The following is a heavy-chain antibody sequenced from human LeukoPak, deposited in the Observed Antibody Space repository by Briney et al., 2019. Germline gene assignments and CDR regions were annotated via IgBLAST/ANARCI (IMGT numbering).Heavy chain of an antibody. J-gene: IGHJ6*03. D-gene: IGHD3-10*01. V-gene: IGHV4-39*07. CDR1: GGSINRSPYY. CDR3: ARVRGVGYMDV. Sequence: SETLSLTCTVSGGSINRSPYYWGWIRQSPGKGLEWIGNIYFSGSTDPNPSLKSRVTISVDTSKNQFSLKSYSLTAADTAVYYCARVRGVGYMDVWGKGTTVTVSS. CDR2: IYFSGST.